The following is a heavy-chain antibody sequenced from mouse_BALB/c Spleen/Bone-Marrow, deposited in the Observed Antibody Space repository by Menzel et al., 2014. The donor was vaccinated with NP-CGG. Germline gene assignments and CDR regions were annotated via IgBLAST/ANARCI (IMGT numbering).Heavy chain of an antibody. V-gene: IGHV1-7*01. Sequence: VQLQQSGAELAKPGASVKMSCRASGYTFTSYWMHWVKQRPGQGLEWIGYINPSTGYTEYNQKFKNKATLTADKSSSTAYMQLSSLTSEEEAVYYCARSGGGYDGFAYWGQGTLVTVSA. D-gene: IGHD2-2*01. CDR1: GYTFTSYW. J-gene: IGHJ3*01. CDR3: ARSGGGYDGFAY. CDR2: INPSTGYT.